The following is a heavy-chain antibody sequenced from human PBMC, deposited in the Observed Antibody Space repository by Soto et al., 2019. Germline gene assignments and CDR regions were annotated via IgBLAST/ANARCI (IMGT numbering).Heavy chain of an antibody. V-gene: IGHV5-51*01. J-gene: IGHJ3*02. CDR2: IYPGDSDT. Sequence: GESLKISFKGSGYSFTSYWIGWVGQIPGKGLEWMGIIYPGDSDTIYSPSLQGQVTISADKSISTAYLQWSSLKASDTAMYYCARQTPDTGMVYDAFDIWGRGTMVTVSS. D-gene: IGHD5-18*01. CDR3: ARQTPDTGMVYDAFDI. CDR1: GYSFTSYW.